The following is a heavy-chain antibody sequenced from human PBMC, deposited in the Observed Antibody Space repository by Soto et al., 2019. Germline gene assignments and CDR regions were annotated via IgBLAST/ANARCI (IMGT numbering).Heavy chain of an antibody. Sequence: GGSLRLSCAASGFTFSSYAMSWVRQAPGKGLEWVSAISGSGVSTYYADSVKGRFTISRDNSKSTLYLQMNSLRAEDTAVYYCAKTLYYYDTSGYQWGQGTLVTVSS. CDR3: AKTLYYYDTSGYQ. D-gene: IGHD3-22*01. V-gene: IGHV3-23*01. J-gene: IGHJ4*02. CDR1: GFTFSSYA. CDR2: ISGSGVST.